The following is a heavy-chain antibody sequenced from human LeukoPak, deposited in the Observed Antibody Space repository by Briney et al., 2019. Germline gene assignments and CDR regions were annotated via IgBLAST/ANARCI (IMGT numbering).Heavy chain of an antibody. Sequence: GGSLRLSCAASGFTFSSYEMNWVRQAPGKGLEWASYISSSGSTIYYADSVKGRFTISRDNAKNSLYLQMNSLRAEDTAVYYCASELVVSLDYWGQGTLVTVSS. D-gene: IGHD2-15*01. CDR3: ASELVVSLDY. CDR1: GFTFSSYE. CDR2: ISSSGSTI. V-gene: IGHV3-48*03. J-gene: IGHJ4*02.